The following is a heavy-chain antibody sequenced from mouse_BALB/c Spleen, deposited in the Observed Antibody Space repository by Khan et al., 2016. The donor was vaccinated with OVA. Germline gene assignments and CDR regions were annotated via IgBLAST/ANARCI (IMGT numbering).Heavy chain of an antibody. CDR2: ISYSGRT. J-gene: IGHJ2*01. CDR1: GYSITSDYA. D-gene: IGHD1-1*01. Sequence: EVQLQESGPGLVKPSQSLSLTCTVTGYSITSDYAWNWIRQFPGNKLEWMGYISYSGRTSYTHSLKSRISIPRDTPKNQFFLQLNSVTTEDTATYYCARSVTITTVVATDFDYWGQGTTLTVAS. V-gene: IGHV3-2*02. CDR3: ARSVTITTVVATDFDY.